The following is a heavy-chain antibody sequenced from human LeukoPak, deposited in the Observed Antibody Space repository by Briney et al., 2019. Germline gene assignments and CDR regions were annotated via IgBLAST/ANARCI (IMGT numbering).Heavy chain of an antibody. J-gene: IGHJ4*02. CDR2: INPNSGGT. CDR3: AKAKTIVGTFGFDY. D-gene: IGHD2/OR15-2a*01. CDR1: GYTFTDYY. V-gene: IGHV1-2*06. Sequence: GASVKVSCKASGYTFTDYYMHWVRQAPGQGLEWAGRINPNSGGTNYAQKFQGRVTMTRDTSISTAYMELTRLTSDDTAVYYCAKAKTIVGTFGFDYWGQGTLVTVSS.